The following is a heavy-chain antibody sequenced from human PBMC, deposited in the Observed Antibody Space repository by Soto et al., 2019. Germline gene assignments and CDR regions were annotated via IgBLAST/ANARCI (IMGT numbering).Heavy chain of an antibody. D-gene: IGHD5-12*01. Sequence: EVQLVESGGGLVQPGRSLRLSCAASGFTFDDYAMHWVRQAPGKGLEWVSGISWHGGSIGYADSVRGRFTISRDNAKNSLYLQMNSLRVEDTALYYCAKEIGPSGFDSASDVWGKGTMVTVSP. J-gene: IGHJ3*01. CDR1: GFTFDDYA. CDR3: AKEIGPSGFDSASDV. V-gene: IGHV3-9*01. CDR2: ISWHGGSI.